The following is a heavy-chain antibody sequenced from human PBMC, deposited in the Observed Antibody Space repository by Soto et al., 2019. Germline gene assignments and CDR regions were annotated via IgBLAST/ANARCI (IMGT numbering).Heavy chain of an antibody. CDR1: GYTFTSYG. Sequence: ASVKVSCKASGYTFTSYGISWVRQAPGQGLEWMGWISAYNGNTNYAQKLQGRVTMTTDTSTSTAYMELRSLRSDDTAVYYCARILVYCSGGSCYSDYYYYMDVWGKGTTVTVSS. V-gene: IGHV1-18*01. J-gene: IGHJ6*03. CDR2: ISAYNGNT. CDR3: ARILVYCSGGSCYSDYYYYMDV. D-gene: IGHD2-15*01.